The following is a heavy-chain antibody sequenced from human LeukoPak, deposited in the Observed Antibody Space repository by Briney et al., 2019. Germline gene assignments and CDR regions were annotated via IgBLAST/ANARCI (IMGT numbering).Heavy chain of an antibody. CDR3: ARLGDSFGDAFDI. CDR1: GYSISSGYY. D-gene: IGHD3-22*01. V-gene: IGHV4-38-2*02. J-gene: IGHJ3*02. Sequence: SETLSLTCTVSGYSISSGYYWGWIRQPPGKGLEWIGSIYHSGSTYYNPSLKSRVTISVDTSKNQFSLKLSSVTAADTAVYYCARLGDSFGDAFDIWGQGTMVTVSS. CDR2: IYHSGST.